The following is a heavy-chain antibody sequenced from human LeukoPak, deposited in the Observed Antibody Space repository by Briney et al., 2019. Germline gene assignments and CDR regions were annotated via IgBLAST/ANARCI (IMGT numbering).Heavy chain of an antibody. CDR2: IKQDGSEK. CDR1: GFTFSSYW. D-gene: IGHD6-13*01. J-gene: IGHJ5*02. CDR3: ARGVAAAGIRPGWFDP. Sequence: GGSLRLSCAASGFTFSSYWMSWVRQAQGKGLEWVANIKQDGSEKYYVDSVKGRFTISRDNAKNSLYLQMNSLRAEDTAAYYCARGVAAAGIRPGWFDPWGQGTLVTVSS. V-gene: IGHV3-7*01.